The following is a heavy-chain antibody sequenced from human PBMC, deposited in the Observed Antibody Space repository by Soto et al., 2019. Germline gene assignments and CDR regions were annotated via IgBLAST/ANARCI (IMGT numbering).Heavy chain of an antibody. Sequence: SETLSLTCTVSGGSVSSGSYYWSWIRQPPGKGLEWIGYIYYSGSTNYNPSLKSRVTISVDTSKNQFSLKLSSVTAADTAVYYCARDESSDSSYYYYGMDVWGQGATVTVSS. V-gene: IGHV4-61*01. CDR1: GGSVSSGSYY. J-gene: IGHJ6*02. D-gene: IGHD6-19*01. CDR3: ARDESSDSSYYYYGMDV. CDR2: IYYSGST.